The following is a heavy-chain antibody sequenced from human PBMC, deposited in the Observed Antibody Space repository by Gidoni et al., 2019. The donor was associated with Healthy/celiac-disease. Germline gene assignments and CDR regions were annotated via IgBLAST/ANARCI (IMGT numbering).Heavy chain of an antibody. CDR2: IIPIFGTA. D-gene: IGHD3-22*01. CDR3: ARDRLPTYYYDSSGPRGYYYYGMDV. CDR1: GGTFSSYA. Sequence: QVQLVQSGAEVKKPGSSVKVSCKASGGTFSSYAISWVRQAPGQGLEWMGGIIPIFGTANPAQKFQGRVTITADESTSTAYMELSSLRSEDTAVYYCARDRLPTYYYDSSGPRGYYYYGMDVWGQGTTVTVSS. J-gene: IGHJ6*02. V-gene: IGHV1-69*01.